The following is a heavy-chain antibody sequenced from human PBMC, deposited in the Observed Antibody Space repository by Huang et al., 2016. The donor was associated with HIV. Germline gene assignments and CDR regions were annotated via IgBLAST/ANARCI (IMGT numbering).Heavy chain of an antibody. CDR2: IFYGGNT. CDR3: ARHDIYCGGGSCSGFDS. CDR1: GGSISSTNYY. V-gene: IGHV4-39*01. Sequence: QLQLQESGPGLVKPSETLSLTCTVSGGSISSTNYYWGWVRQPPGKGLEWIGSIFYGGNTYYNLSLKGRVTIAVDSSRNQFSLKLSSVTVADTAVYYCARHDIYCGGGSCSGFDSWGQGTLVTVSS. J-gene: IGHJ4*02. D-gene: IGHD2-15*01.